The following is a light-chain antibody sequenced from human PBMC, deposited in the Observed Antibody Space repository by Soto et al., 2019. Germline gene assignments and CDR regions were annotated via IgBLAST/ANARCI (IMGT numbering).Light chain of an antibody. CDR2: EGT. CDR1: NSDAGNSNI. Sequence: QSALTQPASVSGSPGESITISCTGTNSDAGNSNIVSWYQQYPGKAPKLVIYEGTKRPSGVSDRFSGSRSGNTASLTISGLQAEDEADYYCCSYTGSLFGGGTKVTVL. J-gene: IGLJ2*01. CDR3: CSYTGSL. V-gene: IGLV2-23*01.